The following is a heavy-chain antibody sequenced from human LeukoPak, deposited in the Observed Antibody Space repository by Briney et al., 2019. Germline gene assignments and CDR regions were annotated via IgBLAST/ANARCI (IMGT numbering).Heavy chain of an antibody. D-gene: IGHD3-10*01. CDR2: IYYSGST. V-gene: IGHV4-59*01. Sequence: SETLSLTCTVSGGSISSYYWSWIRQPPGKGLEWIGYIYYSGSTNYNPSLKSRVTISVDTSKNQFSLKLTSVTAADTAVYYCARGTYGSGTHPWGQGTLVTVSS. J-gene: IGHJ5*02. CDR1: GGSISSYY. CDR3: ARGTYGSGTHP.